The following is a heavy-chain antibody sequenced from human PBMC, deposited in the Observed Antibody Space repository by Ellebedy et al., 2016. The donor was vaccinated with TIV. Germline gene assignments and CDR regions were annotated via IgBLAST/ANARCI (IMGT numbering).Heavy chain of an antibody. V-gene: IGHV1-2*04. CDR1: GYTFTSYY. CDR2: INPNNGGT. D-gene: IGHD1-14*01. CDR3: ARARRRAFDI. J-gene: IGHJ3*02. Sequence: AASVKVSCKASGYTFTSYYMHWVRQAPGQGLEWMGWINPNNGGTNYAQKFQGWVTITRDTSISTAYMELSRLRSDDTAVYYCARARRRAFDIWGQGTMVTVSS.